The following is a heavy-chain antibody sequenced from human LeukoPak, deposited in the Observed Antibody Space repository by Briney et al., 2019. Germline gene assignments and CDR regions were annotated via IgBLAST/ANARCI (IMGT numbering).Heavy chain of an antibody. D-gene: IGHD5-12*01. CDR3: AKDQSGGYESVPYY. J-gene: IGHJ4*02. Sequence: PGGSLRLSCAASGFTFSSYVMSWVRQAPGKGLEWVSAISGSGGSTYYADSVKGRFTISRDNSKNTLYLQMNSLRAEDTAVYYCAKDQSGGYESVPYYWGQGTLVTVSS. CDR1: GFTFSSYV. V-gene: IGHV3-23*01. CDR2: ISGSGGST.